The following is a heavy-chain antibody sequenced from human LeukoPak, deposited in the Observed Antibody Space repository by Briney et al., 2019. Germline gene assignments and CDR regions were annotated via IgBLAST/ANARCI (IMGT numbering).Heavy chain of an antibody. Sequence: PGGSLRLSCAASGFTFSSYAIHWVRQAPGKGLEWVSGISWNSGSIGYADSVKGRFTISRDNAKNSLYLQMNSLRAEDTALYYFAKDFLFSRTNCYRRFYYWGQGTLVNGPS. CDR2: ISWNSGSI. J-gene: IGHJ4*02. CDR1: GFTFSSYA. V-gene: IGHV3-9*01. CDR3: AKDFLFSRTNCYRRFYY. D-gene: IGHD2-2*02.